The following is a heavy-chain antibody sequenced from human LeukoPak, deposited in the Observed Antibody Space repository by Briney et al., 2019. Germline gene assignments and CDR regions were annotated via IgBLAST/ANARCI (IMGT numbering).Heavy chain of an antibody. J-gene: IGHJ3*02. CDR3: ARPQDYGDGAFDI. CDR1: GGSISSYY. CDR2: IYYSGST. D-gene: IGHD4-17*01. V-gene: IGHV4-59*08. Sequence: SETLSLTCTVSGGSISSYYWSWIRQPPGKGLEWIGYIYYSGSTNYNPSLKSRVTISVDTSKNQSSLKLSSVTAADTAVYYCARPQDYGDGAFDIWGQGTMVTVSS.